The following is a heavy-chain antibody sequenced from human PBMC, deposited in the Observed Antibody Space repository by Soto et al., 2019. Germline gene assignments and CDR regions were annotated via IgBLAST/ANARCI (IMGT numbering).Heavy chain of an antibody. Sequence: QVQLVQSGSKLRKPGASVKVSCKASGYTFTSNSITWVRQAPGQGLEWMGWISTSSGNTKFAQKFQGRVTLTTDTSTSIAYMELTSLRSDDTAVYYCARGGGYAVDYWGQGTLVTVST. D-gene: IGHD5-12*01. CDR2: ISTSSGNT. CDR3: ARGGGYAVDY. J-gene: IGHJ4*02. CDR1: GYTFTSNS. V-gene: IGHV1-18*04.